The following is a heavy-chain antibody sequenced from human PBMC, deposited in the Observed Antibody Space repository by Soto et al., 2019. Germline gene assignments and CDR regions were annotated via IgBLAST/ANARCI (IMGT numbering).Heavy chain of an antibody. CDR1: GFTFSIYA. D-gene: IGHD6-19*01. CDR3: AKDLAVAGDY. Sequence: GGSLRLSCAASGFTFSIYAMSWVRQAPGKGLEWVSTISGSGGSTDYADSVKGRFTISRDNSKNTLYLQMNSLRAEDTAVYYCAKDLAVAGDYWGQGTLVTVSS. V-gene: IGHV3-23*01. J-gene: IGHJ4*02. CDR2: ISGSGGST.